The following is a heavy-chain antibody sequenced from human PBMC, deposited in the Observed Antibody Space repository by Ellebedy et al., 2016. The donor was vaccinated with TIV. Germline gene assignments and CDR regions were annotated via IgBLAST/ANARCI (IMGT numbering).Heavy chain of an antibody. D-gene: IGHD2-21*02. V-gene: IGHV3-64D*06. CDR3: VKDRGDIIRDFDY. Sequence: GESLKISCSASGFTFSHYAMHWVRQAPGKGLEYVSAINNNGGNTYSADSVKGRFTISRDSSKNTLYLQMSSLRPEDTAMYYCVKDRGDIIRDFDYWGQGTLVTVSS. CDR1: GFTFSHYA. CDR2: INNNGGNT. J-gene: IGHJ4*02.